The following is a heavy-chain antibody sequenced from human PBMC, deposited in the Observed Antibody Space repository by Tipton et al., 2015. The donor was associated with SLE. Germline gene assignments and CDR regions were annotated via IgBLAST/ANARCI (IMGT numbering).Heavy chain of an antibody. Sequence: GSLRLSCAASGFTFSSYEMNWVRQAPGKGLEWVSSISSSSSYIYYADSVKGRFTISRDNAKNSLYLQMNSLRAEDTAVYYCAREPHNSSGFDYWGQGTLVTVSS. CDR2: ISSSSSYI. V-gene: IGHV3-21*01. CDR1: GFTFSSYE. J-gene: IGHJ4*02. D-gene: IGHD6-19*01. CDR3: AREPHNSSGFDY.